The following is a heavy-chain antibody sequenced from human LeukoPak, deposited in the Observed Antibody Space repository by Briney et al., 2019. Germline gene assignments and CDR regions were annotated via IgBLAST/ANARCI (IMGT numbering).Heavy chain of an antibody. D-gene: IGHD2-21*02. CDR3: ASALACCGGDCPGGGMDV. CDR2: INPNSGGT. J-gene: IGHJ6*02. CDR1: GYTFTGYY. V-gene: IGHV1-2*04. Sequence: GASVKVSCKASGYTFTGYYMHWVRQAPGQGLEWMGWINPNSGGTNYAQKFQGWVTMTRDTSISTAYMELSRLRSDDTAVYYCASALACCGGDCPGGGMDVWGQGTTVTVSS.